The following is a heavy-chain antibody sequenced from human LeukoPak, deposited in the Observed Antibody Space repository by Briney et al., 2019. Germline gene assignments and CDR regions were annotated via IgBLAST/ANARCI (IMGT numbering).Heavy chain of an antibody. J-gene: IGHJ4*02. D-gene: IGHD3-3*01. CDR2: INHSGST. CDR3: ARDRHRITIFGVVIPTQYFDY. Sequence: SETLSLTCAVYGVSFSGYYWSWIRQPPGKGLEWIREINHSGSTNYNPSLKSRVTISVDTTKNQFSLKLSSVTAADTAVYYCARDRHRITIFGVVIPTQYFDYWGQGTLVTVSS. V-gene: IGHV4-34*01. CDR1: GVSFSGYY.